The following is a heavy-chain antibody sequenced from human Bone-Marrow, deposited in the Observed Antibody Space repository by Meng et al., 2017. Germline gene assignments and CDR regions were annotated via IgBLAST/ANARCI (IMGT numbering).Heavy chain of an antibody. CDR1: GGTFSSYA. Sequence: QVQLVQAGAEVKKPGSSVKVSCKASGGTFSSYAISWVRQAPGQGLEWMGGIIPIFGTANYAQKFQGRVTITTDESTSTAYMELSSLRSEDTAVYYYARVYEYSSSWYQRWFDPWGQGTLVTVSS. J-gene: IGHJ5*02. V-gene: IGHV1-69*05. CDR2: IIPIFGTA. D-gene: IGHD6-13*01. CDR3: ARVYEYSSSWYQRWFDP.